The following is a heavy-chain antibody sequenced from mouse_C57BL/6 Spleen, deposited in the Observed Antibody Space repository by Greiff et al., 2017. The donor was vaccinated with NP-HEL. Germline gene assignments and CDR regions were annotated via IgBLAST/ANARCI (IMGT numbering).Heavy chain of an antibody. J-gene: IGHJ2*01. CDR3: ARGAAVNFDY. CDR1: GYSFTGYY. D-gene: IGHD1-1*01. Sequence: VQLQQSGPELVKPGASVKISCKASGYSFTGYYMNWVKQSPEKSLEWIGEINPSTGGTTYNQKFKAKATLTVDKSSSTAYMQLKSLTSEDSAVYYCARGAAVNFDYWGQGTTLTVSS. V-gene: IGHV1-42*01. CDR2: INPSTGGT.